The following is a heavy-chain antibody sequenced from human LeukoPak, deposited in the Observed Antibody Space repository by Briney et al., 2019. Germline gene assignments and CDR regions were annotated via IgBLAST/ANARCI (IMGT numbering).Heavy chain of an antibody. CDR1: GYTFTGYN. D-gene: IGHD4-11*01. Sequence: ASVTVSCTASGYTFTGYNIHWVRQAPGQGLEWMGRTITNNANSGATNYAQKFQGRVTMTRDTSISTAYMELSRLRSDDTAVYYCARGDDYAFEIWGQGTMVTVSS. J-gene: IGHJ3*02. CDR2: TITNNANSGAT. V-gene: IGHV1-2*06. CDR3: ARGDDYAFEI.